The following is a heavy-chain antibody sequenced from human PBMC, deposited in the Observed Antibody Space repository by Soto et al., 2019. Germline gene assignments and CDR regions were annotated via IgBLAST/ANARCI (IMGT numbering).Heavy chain of an antibody. V-gene: IGHV4-59*01. CDR2: IYYSGST. CDR1: GGSSSSYY. Sequence: LSLSFTVAGGSSSSYYWSWIRQPPGKGLEWIGYIYYSGSTNYNPPLKSRVTISVDTSKNQFSLKLSSVTAADTAVYYCARDHGRDGYNLYYWGQGTLVTVSS. CDR3: ARDHGRDGYNLYY. J-gene: IGHJ4*02. D-gene: IGHD5-12*01.